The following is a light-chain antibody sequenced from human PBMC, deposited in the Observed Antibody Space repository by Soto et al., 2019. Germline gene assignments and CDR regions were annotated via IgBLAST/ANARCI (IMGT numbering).Light chain of an antibody. J-gene: IGLJ1*01. CDR3: LLYYGGVHV. Sequence: QAVVTQEPSLTVSPGGTVTLTCCSSTGAVTSGYYPNWFQQKPGQAPRPLMYSTSNKYSWTPARLSGSLLGGKAALTLSRVQPEDEADYYCLLYYGGVHVFGTGTKLTVL. V-gene: IGLV7-43*01. CDR1: TGAVTSGYY. CDR2: STS.